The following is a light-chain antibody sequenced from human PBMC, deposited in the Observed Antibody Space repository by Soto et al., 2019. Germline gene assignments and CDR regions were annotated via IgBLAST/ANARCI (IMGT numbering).Light chain of an antibody. CDR3: QQYNSYPWA. Sequence: DIQMTQSPSTLSASVGDRVAITCRASQSISSWLAWYQQKPGKAPKLRIYKASSLESGVPSRFSGSGSGKEFTLTICSLQPDDFATYYCQQYNSYPWAFGQGTKVEIK. V-gene: IGKV1-5*03. CDR2: KAS. CDR1: QSISSW. J-gene: IGKJ1*01.